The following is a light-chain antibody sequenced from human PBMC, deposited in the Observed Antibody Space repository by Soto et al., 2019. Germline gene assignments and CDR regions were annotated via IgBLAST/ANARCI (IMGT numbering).Light chain of an antibody. CDR3: QQRSNWPWT. J-gene: IGKJ1*01. CDR2: DAS. CDR1: QTVRNNY. Sequence: EFVLTQSPGTLSLSPGERATLSLRASQTVRNNYLAWYQQKPGQAPRLLIYDASNRATGIPVRFSGSGSGTDYTLTITNLESEDFAVYYCQQRSNWPWTFGQGTKVDIK. V-gene: IGKV3D-20*02.